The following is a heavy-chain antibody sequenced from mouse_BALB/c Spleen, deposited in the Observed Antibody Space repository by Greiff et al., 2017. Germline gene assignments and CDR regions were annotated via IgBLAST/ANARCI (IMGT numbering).Heavy chain of an antibody. CDR2: ILPGSGST. Sequence: VQLQQSGAELMKPGASVKISCKATGYTFSSYWIEWVKQRPGHGLEWIGEILPGSGSTNYNEKFKGKATFTADTSSNTAYMQLSSLTSEDSAVYYCARRVYYYGSSYDYAMDYWGQGTSVTVSS. V-gene: IGHV1-9*01. CDR3: ARRVYYYGSSYDYAMDY. D-gene: IGHD1-1*01. CDR1: GYTFSSYW. J-gene: IGHJ4*01.